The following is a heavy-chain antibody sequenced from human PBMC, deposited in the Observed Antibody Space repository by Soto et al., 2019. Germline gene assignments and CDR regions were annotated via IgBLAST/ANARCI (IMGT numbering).Heavy chain of an antibody. CDR1: GYSFTSYW. D-gene: IGHD3-22*01. CDR3: ARPPRYYYDSSGYLTNDAFDI. J-gene: IGHJ3*02. CDR2: IYPGDSDT. V-gene: IGHV5-51*01. Sequence: GESLKISCKGSGYSFTSYWIGWVRQMPGKGLEWMGIIYPGDSDTRYSPSFQGQVTISADKSISTAYLQWSSLKASDTAMYYCARPPRYYYDSSGYLTNDAFDIWGQGTMVTVS.